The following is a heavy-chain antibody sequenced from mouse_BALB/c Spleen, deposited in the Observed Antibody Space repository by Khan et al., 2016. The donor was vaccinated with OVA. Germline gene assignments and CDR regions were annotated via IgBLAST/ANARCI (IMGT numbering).Heavy chain of an antibody. J-gene: IGHJ3*01. D-gene: IGHD2-3*01. CDR3: ARDGYSPWFAY. Sequence: VRLQQSGAELVRPGALVNLSCKASGFNIKDYYMHWVKQRPEQGLVWIGRIDPENGNTIYDPKFQGKASITSYTSSNTAYLQLSSLTSEDTAVYYCARDGYSPWFAYWGQGTLVTVSA. CDR2: IDPENGNT. V-gene: IGHV14-1*02. CDR1: GFNIKDYY.